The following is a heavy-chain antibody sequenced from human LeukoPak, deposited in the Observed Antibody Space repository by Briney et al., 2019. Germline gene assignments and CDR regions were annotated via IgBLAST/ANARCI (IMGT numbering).Heavy chain of an antibody. CDR2: ISSSGSTI. CDR1: GFTFSDYY. J-gene: IGHJ4*02. Sequence: GGSLRLSCAASGFTFSDYYMSWIRQAPGKGLEWVSYISSSGSTIYYADSVKGRFTISRDNAKNTLYLQMNSLRAEDTAVYYCARDYYDSSGYYLKDYWGQGTLVTVSS. CDR3: ARDYYDSSGYYLKDY. V-gene: IGHV3-11*04. D-gene: IGHD3-22*01.